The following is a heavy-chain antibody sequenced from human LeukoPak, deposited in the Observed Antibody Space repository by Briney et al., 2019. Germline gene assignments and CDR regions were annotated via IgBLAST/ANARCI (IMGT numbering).Heavy chain of an antibody. CDR2: IYYSGST. V-gene: IGHV4-59*01. D-gene: IGHD3-10*01. CDR1: GGSISSYY. J-gene: IGHJ4*02. Sequence: SETLSLTCTVSGGSISSYYWSWIRQPPGKGLEWIGYIYYSGSTNYNPSLKSRVTISVDTSKNRFSLKLSSVTAADTAVYYCAGGWFGELSYFDYWGQGTLVTVSS. CDR3: AGGWFGELSYFDY.